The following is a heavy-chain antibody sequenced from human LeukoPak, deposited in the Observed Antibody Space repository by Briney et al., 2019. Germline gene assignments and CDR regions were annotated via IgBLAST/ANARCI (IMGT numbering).Heavy chain of an antibody. CDR1: GFTFSSYA. J-gene: IGHJ4*02. CDR3: AKTGGL. CDR2: ISYSGSTT. D-gene: IGHD4-23*01. V-gene: IGHV3-23*01. Sequence: PGGSLRLSCAASGFTFSSYAMNWVCQAPGKGLEWVSVISYSGSTTQYADSVKGRFTISRDNSKNTLFLQMNSLTAEDTAIYYCAKTGGLWGQGTLVTVSS.